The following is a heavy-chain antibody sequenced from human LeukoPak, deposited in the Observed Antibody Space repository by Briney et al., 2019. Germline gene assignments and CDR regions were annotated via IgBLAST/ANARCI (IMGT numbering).Heavy chain of an antibody. Sequence: GGSLRLSCAASGFSFSSYSMNWVRQAPGKGLEWVSYISHTGSTMSYADSVKGRFTISRDNARNSLYLQMNSLRAEDTAEYYCAIPPLSGTGSSRPLAGMDVWGQGTTVTVSS. J-gene: IGHJ6*02. CDR2: ISHTGSTM. V-gene: IGHV3-48*04. D-gene: IGHD3-10*01. CDR3: AIPPLSGTGSSRPLAGMDV. CDR1: GFSFSSYS.